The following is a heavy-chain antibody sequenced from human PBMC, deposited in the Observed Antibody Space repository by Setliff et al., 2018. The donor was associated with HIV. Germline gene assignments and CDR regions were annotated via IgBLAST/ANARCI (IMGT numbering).Heavy chain of an antibody. D-gene: IGHD6-13*01. V-gene: IGHV4-61*02. J-gene: IGHJ4*02. CDR2: IYTSGNI. Sequence: ASETLSLTCTVSGGSIGSGSYYWTWIRQPAGKGLEWIGRIYTSGNINYNPSLKSRVTISVDTSKNQFSLNLSSVTAADTAVYYCARDGYSSSWYVISGSFDYWGQGTLVTVSS. CDR1: GGSIGSGSYY. CDR3: ARDGYSSSWYVISGSFDY.